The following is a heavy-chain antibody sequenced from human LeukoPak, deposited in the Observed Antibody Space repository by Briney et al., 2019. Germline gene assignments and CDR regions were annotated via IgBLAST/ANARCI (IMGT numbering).Heavy chain of an antibody. D-gene: IGHD1-1*01. CDR3: ARQAQLAYFDY. V-gene: IGHV5-51*01. J-gene: IGHJ4*02. CDR2: FYPGDSDT. Sequence: GEPLKISCKGPGYSFTNYWIGWVRQLPGKGLDWMGIFYPGDSDTRYSPSFQGQVTISADKSSSTACLQWSSLKASDTAMYYWARQAQLAYFDYWGQGTLVTVSS. CDR1: GYSFTNYW.